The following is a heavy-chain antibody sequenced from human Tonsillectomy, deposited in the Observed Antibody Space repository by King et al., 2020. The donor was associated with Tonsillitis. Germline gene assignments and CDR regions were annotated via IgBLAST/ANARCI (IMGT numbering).Heavy chain of an antibody. CDR1: GYTFTGYY. D-gene: IGHD1-26*01. CDR3: ARGRGGSYLFAY. J-gene: IGHJ4*02. V-gene: IGHV1-2*02. Sequence: QLVQSGAEVKKPGASVKVSCKASGYTFTGYYIHWVRQAPGQGLEWMGWINPNSGGTDYAQKFQGRVTMTRDPFITTAYMDLSRLRSDDTALYYCARGRGGSYLFAYWGQGTLVTVSS. CDR2: INPNSGGT.